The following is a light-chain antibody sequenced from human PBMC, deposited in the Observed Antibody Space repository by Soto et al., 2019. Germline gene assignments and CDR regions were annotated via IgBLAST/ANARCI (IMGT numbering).Light chain of an antibody. Sequence: QSALTQPASVAGSPGQSITISCTGTSRDVGLYNLVSWYQQHPGKAPKFMIYEVNKRSSGISLRFSGSKSGNTASLTISGLQAEGEADYYCCSYAASGSLLFGGGTKLTVL. V-gene: IGLV2-23*02. CDR2: EVN. CDR1: SRDVGLYNL. CDR3: CSYAASGSLL. J-gene: IGLJ2*01.